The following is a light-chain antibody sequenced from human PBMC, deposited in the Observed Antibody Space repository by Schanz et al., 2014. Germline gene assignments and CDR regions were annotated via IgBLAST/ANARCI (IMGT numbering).Light chain of an antibody. Sequence: EIVLTQSPGTLSLSPGERVTLSCRASQSVSNSYLAWYQQKPGQAPRLLIYGTSIRATGIPDRFSGSGSGTDFTLTISRLEPEDFAVYYCHQYINSPFTFGPGTKLDLK. CDR2: GTS. CDR3: HQYINSPFT. J-gene: IGKJ3*01. CDR1: QSVSNSY. V-gene: IGKV3-20*01.